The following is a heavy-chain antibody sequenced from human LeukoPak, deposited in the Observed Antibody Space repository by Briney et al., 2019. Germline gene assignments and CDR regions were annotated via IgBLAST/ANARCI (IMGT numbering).Heavy chain of an antibody. V-gene: IGHV4-4*02. J-gene: IGHJ6*02. CDR3: ARGRGGIAVAGSLDV. CDR2: IYYSGST. CDR1: DGSISSSNW. Sequence: SGTLSLTCDVSDGSISSSNWWTWVRQPPGKGLEWIGEIYYSGSTYYNQSLKSRVTISVDTSKNQFSLKLSSVTAADTAVYYCARGRGGIAVAGSLDVWGQGTTVTVSS. D-gene: IGHD6-19*01.